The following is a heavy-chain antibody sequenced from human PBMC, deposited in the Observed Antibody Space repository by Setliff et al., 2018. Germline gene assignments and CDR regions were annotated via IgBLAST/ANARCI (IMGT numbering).Heavy chain of an antibody. D-gene: IGHD3-22*01. V-gene: IGHV4-38-2*01. CDR1: GYSISSGYY. CDR2: IYHSGST. J-gene: IGHJ4*02. CDR3: ARGPVMIVATGYFDY. Sequence: SETLSLTCAVSGYSISSGYYWGWIRQPPGKGLEWIGSIYHSGSTYYNPSLKSRVTISVDTSKNQFSLKLTSVTATDTAVYYCARGPVMIVATGYFDYWGQGTLVTVSS.